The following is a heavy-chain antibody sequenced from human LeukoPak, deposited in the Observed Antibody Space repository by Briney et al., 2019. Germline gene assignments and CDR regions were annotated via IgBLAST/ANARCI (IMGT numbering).Heavy chain of an antibody. D-gene: IGHD6-13*01. V-gene: IGHV4-39*07. CDR1: GGSISSSSYY. Sequence: SETLSLTCTVSGGSISSSSYYWGWIRQPPGKGLEWIGSIYYSGSTYYNPSLKSRVTISVDTSKNQFSLKLSSVTAADTAVYYCAGTTAAAGREFDYWGQGTLVTVSS. J-gene: IGHJ4*02. CDR3: AGTTAAAGREFDY. CDR2: IYYSGST.